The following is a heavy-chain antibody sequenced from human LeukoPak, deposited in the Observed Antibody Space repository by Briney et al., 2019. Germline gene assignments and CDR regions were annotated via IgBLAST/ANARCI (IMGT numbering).Heavy chain of an antibody. CDR1: GYSFTSYW. CDR2: IYPGDSST. D-gene: IGHD1-26*01. CDR3: ARRSGSYYSGGDY. Sequence: GESLKISCKASGYSFTSYWIAWVRQMPGKGLEWMGMIYPGDSSTKYSPSFQGQVTISADKSISTAYLQWSSLKASDTAMYYCARRSGSYYSGGDYWGQGTLVTVSS. J-gene: IGHJ4*02. V-gene: IGHV5-51*01.